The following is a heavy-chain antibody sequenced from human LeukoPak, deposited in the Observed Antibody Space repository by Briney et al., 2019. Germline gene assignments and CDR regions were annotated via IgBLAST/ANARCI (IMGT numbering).Heavy chain of an antibody. CDR2: ISGSGGST. D-gene: IGHD3-10*01. CDR3: AKVKVRGVTFGFDP. Sequence: GGSLRLSCAASGFTFSSYGMSWVRQAPGKGLEWVSAISGSGGSTYYADSVKGRFTISRDNSKNTLYLQMNSLRAEDTAVYYCAKVKVRGVTFGFDPWGQGTLVTVSS. CDR1: GFTFSSYG. J-gene: IGHJ5*02. V-gene: IGHV3-23*01.